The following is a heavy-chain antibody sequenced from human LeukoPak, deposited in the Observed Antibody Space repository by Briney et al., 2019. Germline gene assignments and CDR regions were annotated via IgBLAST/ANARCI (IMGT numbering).Heavy chain of an antibody. CDR2: ISGSGGST. V-gene: IGHV3-23*01. CDR1: GFTFSSYA. D-gene: IGHD1-26*01. J-gene: IGHJ4*02. Sequence: PGGSLRLSCAASGFTFSSYAMSWVRQAPGKGLEWVSAISGSGGSTYYADSVKGRLTISRDNSKNTLYLQMNSLRAEDTAVYYCAKDKRPSIVGATVDYWGQGTLVTVSS. CDR3: AKDKRPSIVGATVDY.